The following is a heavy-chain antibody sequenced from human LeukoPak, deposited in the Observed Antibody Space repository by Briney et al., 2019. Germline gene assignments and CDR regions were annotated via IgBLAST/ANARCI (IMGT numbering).Heavy chain of an antibody. CDR1: GFTFSSYS. J-gene: IGHJ4*02. CDR2: ISSSSSYI. V-gene: IGHV3-21*01. CDR3: ARNHFWSGYLPLDY. D-gene: IGHD3-3*02. Sequence: GGSLRLSCAASGFTFSSYSMNWVRQAPGKGLEWVSSISSSSSYIYYADSVKGRFTISRDNAKNSLYLQMNGLRAEDTAVYYCARNHFWSGYLPLDYWGRGTLVTVSS.